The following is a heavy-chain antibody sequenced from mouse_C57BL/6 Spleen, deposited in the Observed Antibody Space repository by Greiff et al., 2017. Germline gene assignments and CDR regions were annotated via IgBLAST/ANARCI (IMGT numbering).Heavy chain of an antibody. CDR1: GFNIKDYY. Sequence: EVQLQQSGAELVRPGASVKLSCTASGFNIKDYYMHWVKQRPEQGLEWIGRIDPEDGDTEYAPKFQGKATMTADTSSNTAYLQLSSLTSEDTAVYYCTTRGFRITTVVAAWFAYWGQGTLVTVSA. J-gene: IGHJ3*01. V-gene: IGHV14-1*01. CDR2: IDPEDGDT. CDR3: TTRGFRITTVVAAWFAY. D-gene: IGHD1-1*01.